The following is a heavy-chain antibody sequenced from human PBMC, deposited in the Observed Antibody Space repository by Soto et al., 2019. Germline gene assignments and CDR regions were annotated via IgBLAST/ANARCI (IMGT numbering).Heavy chain of an antibody. V-gene: IGHV4-39*01. CDR2: IYYSGST. Sequence: QLQLQESGPGLVKPSETLSLTCTVSGGSISSSSYYWGWIRQPPGKGLEWIGSIYYSGSTYYNPSLKIRVTISVDTSKNQFSLKLSSVTAADTAVYYCARQSSIFGVVKAVDPWGQGTLVTVSS. CDR1: GGSISSSSYY. CDR3: ARQSSIFGVVKAVDP. J-gene: IGHJ5*02. D-gene: IGHD3-3*02.